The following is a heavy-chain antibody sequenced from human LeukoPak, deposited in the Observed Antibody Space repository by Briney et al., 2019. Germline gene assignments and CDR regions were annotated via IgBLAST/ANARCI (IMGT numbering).Heavy chain of an antibody. J-gene: IGHJ4*02. CDR1: GITFSSYW. CDR3: VIDLGDYNDF. D-gene: IGHD2-15*01. Sequence: GGSLRLSCAVSGITFSSYWMHWVRQDPGRGLLWVSRINTQGTYTNYADSVKGRFTTSRDNAKNTLYLQMSSLRADDTAVYYCVIDLGDYNDFWGQGTLVSVSS. V-gene: IGHV3-74*01. CDR2: INTQGTYT.